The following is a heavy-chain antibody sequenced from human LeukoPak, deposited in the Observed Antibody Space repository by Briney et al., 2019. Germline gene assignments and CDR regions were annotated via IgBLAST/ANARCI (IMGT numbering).Heavy chain of an antibody. V-gene: IGHV4-34*01. D-gene: IGHD6-13*01. CDR3: ARGYGIAAAGPPLFDY. CDR1: GASFSGYY. J-gene: IGHJ4*02. Sequence: PSETLSLTCAVYGASFSGYYSSWIRQPPGKGMEWIGEINHSGSTNYNPSLKSRVTMSVDTSKNQFSLKLSSVTAADTAVYYCARGYGIAAAGPPLFDYWGQGTLVTVSS. CDR2: INHSGST.